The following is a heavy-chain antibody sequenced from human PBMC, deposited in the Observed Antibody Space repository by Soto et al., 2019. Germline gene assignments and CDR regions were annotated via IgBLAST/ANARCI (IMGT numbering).Heavy chain of an antibody. CDR2: INAGNGNT. J-gene: IGHJ3*02. V-gene: IGHV1-3*01. Sequence: QVQLVQSGAEVKKPGASVKVSCKASGYTFTSYAMHWVRQAPGQRLEWMGWINAGNGNTKYSQKFQGRVTITRDTAASTAYMELSSRRSEDTAVYYCARGSSSWYPGAFDIWGQGTMVTVSS. D-gene: IGHD6-13*01. CDR3: ARGSSSWYPGAFDI. CDR1: GYTFTSYA.